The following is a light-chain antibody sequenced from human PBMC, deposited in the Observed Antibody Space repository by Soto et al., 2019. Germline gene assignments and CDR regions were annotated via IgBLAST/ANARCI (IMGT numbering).Light chain of an antibody. V-gene: IGKV3-20*01. CDR1: LSVTSDY. CDR3: QQYGSSPLT. CDR2: GAS. J-gene: IGKJ4*01. Sequence: VLTQSPGTLSLSPGDRATLSCRASLSVTSDYLAWYQQKPGQAPRLLISGASSRATGIPDRFSGSGSGTDFTLTISRLEPEDCAVYYCQQYGSSPLTFGGGTKVEIK.